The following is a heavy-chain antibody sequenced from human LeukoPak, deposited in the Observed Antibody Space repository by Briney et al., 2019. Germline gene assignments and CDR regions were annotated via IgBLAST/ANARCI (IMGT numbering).Heavy chain of an antibody. D-gene: IGHD2/OR15-2a*01. CDR3: AKADVITMSMPAELTAFDI. Sequence: GGSLRLSCAASGFTFSSYGMHWVRQAPGKGLEWVAVISYDGSNKYYADSVKGRFTISRDNSKNTLYLQMNSLRAEDTAVYYCAKADVITMSMPAELTAFDIWGQGTMVTVSS. J-gene: IGHJ3*02. V-gene: IGHV3-30*18. CDR1: GFTFSSYG. CDR2: ISYDGSNK.